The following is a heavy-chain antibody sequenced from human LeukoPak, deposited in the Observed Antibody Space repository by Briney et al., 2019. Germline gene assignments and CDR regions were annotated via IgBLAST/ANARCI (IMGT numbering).Heavy chain of an antibody. V-gene: IGHV3-11*01. CDR3: ARARSSSGSPDAFDI. J-gene: IGHJ3*02. CDR1: GFTFSDYY. CDR2: ISSTGSTI. D-gene: IGHD3-22*01. Sequence: GGSLRLPCAASGFTFSDYYMSWIRQAPGKGLEWVSYISSTGSTIYYADSVKGRFTISRDNARNSLYLQMNSLRAEDTAVYYCARARSSSGSPDAFDIWGQGTMVTVSS.